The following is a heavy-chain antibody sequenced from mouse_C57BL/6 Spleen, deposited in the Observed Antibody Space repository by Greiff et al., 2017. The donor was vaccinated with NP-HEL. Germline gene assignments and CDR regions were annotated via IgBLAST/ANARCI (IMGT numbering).Heavy chain of an antibody. CDR3: ARSEILDWYFDG. V-gene: IGHV1-66*01. Sequence: VQLQQSGPELVKPGASVKISCKASGYSFTSYYIHWVKQRPGQGLEWIGWIYPGSGNTKYNEKFKGKATLTADTSSSTAYMQLSSLTSEDSAVYYCARSEILDWYFDGWGTGTTVTVSS. CDR1: GYSFTSYY. J-gene: IGHJ1*03. D-gene: IGHD4-1*01. CDR2: IYPGSGNT.